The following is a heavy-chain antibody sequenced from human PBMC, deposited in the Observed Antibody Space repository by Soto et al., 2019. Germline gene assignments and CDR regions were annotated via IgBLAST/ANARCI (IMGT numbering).Heavy chain of an antibody. CDR3: ARGLRVYSSNFDY. CDR2: ISGSGGST. D-gene: IGHD5-18*01. V-gene: IGHV3-23*01. CDR1: GFTFSTYA. Sequence: GGSLRLSCAASGFTFSTYAMSWVRQAPGKGLEWVSTISGSGGSTYYADSVKGRFTISRDNSKNTLYVQMDSLRAEDTAVYYCARGLRVYSSNFDYWGQGTLVTVSS. J-gene: IGHJ4*02.